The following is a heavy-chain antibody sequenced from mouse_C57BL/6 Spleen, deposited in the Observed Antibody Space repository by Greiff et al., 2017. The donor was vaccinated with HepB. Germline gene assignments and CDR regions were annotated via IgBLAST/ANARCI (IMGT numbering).Heavy chain of an antibody. CDR3: ARGITVPATGFAY. Sequence: VQLQQSGPELVKPGASVKISCKASGYAFSSSWMNWVKQRPGKGLEWIGRIYPGDGDTNYNGTFKGKATLTADKSSSTAYMQLSSLTSEDSAVYFCARGITVPATGFAYWGQGTLVTVSA. J-gene: IGHJ3*01. CDR1: GYAFSSSW. D-gene: IGHD1-1*01. CDR2: IYPGDGDT. V-gene: IGHV1-82*01.